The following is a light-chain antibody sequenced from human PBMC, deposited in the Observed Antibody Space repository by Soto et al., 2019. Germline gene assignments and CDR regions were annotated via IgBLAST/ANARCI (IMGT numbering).Light chain of an antibody. CDR2: GTS. CDR1: QSVRNN. J-gene: IGKJ1*01. Sequence: EIVMTQSPATLSVSPGERATLSGRASQSVRNNLAWYQQKPGQAPRLLIHGTSTRATGIPARFSGSGSGTEFTLTISSLQSEDFAVYYCQQYDYWPRTFGQGTKVDIK. V-gene: IGKV3-15*01. CDR3: QQYDYWPRT.